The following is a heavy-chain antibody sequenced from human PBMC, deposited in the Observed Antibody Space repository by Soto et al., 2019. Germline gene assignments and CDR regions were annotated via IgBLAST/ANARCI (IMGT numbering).Heavy chain of an antibody. CDR2: ISYDGSNR. CDR3: AKDRMVRSYYYGMDV. Sequence: QVHLVESGGGVVQPEGSLRLSCAASGDSGFSFSSYGLHWVRQAPGKGLEWVSVISYDGSNRHFADSVKGRFAVSRDDAMHTVYLQMNALRPEDTAVYYCAKDRMVRSYYYGMDVWGQGTTVTVSS. D-gene: IGHD5-18*01. V-gene: IGHV3-30*18. CDR1: GDSGFSFSSYG. J-gene: IGHJ6*02.